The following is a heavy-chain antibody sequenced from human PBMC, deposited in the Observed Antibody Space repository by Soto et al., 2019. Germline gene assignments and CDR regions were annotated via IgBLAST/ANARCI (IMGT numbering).Heavy chain of an antibody. V-gene: IGHV3-21*01. Sequence: GGSLRLSCAASGFTFSSYSMNWVRQAPGKGLEWVSSISSSSSYIYYADSVKGRFTISRDNAKNSLYLQMNSLRAEDTAVYYCARDQRYFSGGSCYLFSYYYYYGMDVWGQGTTVTVSS. CDR2: ISSSSSYI. CDR1: GFTFSSYS. J-gene: IGHJ6*02. CDR3: ARDQRYFSGGSCYLFSYYYYYGMDV. D-gene: IGHD2-15*01.